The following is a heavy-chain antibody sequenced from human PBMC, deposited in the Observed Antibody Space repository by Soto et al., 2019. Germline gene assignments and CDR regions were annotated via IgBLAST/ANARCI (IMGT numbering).Heavy chain of an antibody. CDR1: GLTSNRDW. Sequence: EVQLVESGGDLVQPGGSLRLSCAASGLTSNRDWMAWVRQAPGKGLEWVADVKPDGSKKYYAGSVRGRFTITSDREATETSLHLQMTSLRVEDTAHYYCAIYRCANGLDVWGQGTMVTVSS. J-gene: IGHJ6*02. CDR3: AIYRCANGLDV. CDR2: VKPDGSKK. V-gene: IGHV3-7*03. D-gene: IGHD2-2*02.